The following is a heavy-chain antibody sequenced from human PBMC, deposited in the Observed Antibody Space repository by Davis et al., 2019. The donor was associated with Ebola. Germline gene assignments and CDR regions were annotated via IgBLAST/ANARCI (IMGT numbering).Heavy chain of an antibody. CDR2: IIPIFGTA. CDR3: AREESGTMYCSGGSCYVLGY. CDR1: GGTFSSYA. D-gene: IGHD2-15*01. Sequence: AASVKVSCKASGGTFSSYAISWVRQAPGQGLEWMGGIIPIFGTANYVQKFQGRVTITADKSTSTAYMELSSLRSEDTAVYYCAREESGTMYCSGGSCYVLGYWGQGTLVTVSS. V-gene: IGHV1-69*06. J-gene: IGHJ4*02.